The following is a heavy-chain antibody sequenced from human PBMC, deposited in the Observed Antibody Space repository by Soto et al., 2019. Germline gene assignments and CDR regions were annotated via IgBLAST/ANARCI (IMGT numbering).Heavy chain of an antibody. CDR1: GFTFSSYG. CDR3: ARGLDGGWDYYYYGMDV. D-gene: IGHD6-19*01. J-gene: IGHJ6*02. CDR2: IWYDRSNK. Sequence: QVQLVESGGGVVQPGRSLRLSCAASGFTFSSYGMHWVRQAPGKGLEWVAVIWYDRSNKYYADSVKGRFTISRDNSKNTLYLQMNSLRAEDTAVYYCARGLDGGWDYYYYGMDVWGQGTTVTVSS. V-gene: IGHV3-33*01.